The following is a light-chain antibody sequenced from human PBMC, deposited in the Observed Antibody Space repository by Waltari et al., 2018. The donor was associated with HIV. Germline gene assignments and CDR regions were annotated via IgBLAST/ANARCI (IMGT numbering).Light chain of an antibody. J-gene: IGLJ1*01. CDR1: SSDVGCYNY. CDR2: DVS. V-gene: IGLV2-14*01. Sequence: QSALTQPASVAGSPGQSITIPCTGTSSDVGCYNYAPRYQLYPGKAPKLMIYDVSNRPSGVSNRFSGSKSADTASLTISGLQAEDEADYYCSSYTSSSTLVVFGTGTKVTVL. CDR3: SSYTSSSTLVV.